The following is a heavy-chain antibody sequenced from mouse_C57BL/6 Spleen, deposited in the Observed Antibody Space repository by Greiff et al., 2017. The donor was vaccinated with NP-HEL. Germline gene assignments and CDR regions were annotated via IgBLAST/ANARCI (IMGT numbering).Heavy chain of an antibody. V-gene: IGHV1-52*01. J-gene: IGHJ2*01. CDR1: GYTFTSYW. CDR3: AREGLDSPFDY. CDR2: IDPSDSET. D-gene: IGHD3-2*01. Sequence: QVQLQQPGAELVRPGSSVKLSCKASGYTFTSYWMHWVKQRPIQGLEWIGNIDPSDSETHYNQKFKDKATLTVDKSSSTAYMQLSSLTSEDSAVYYCAREGLDSPFDYWGQGTTLTVSS.